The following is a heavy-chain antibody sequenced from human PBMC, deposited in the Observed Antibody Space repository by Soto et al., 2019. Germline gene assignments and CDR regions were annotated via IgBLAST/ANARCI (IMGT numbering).Heavy chain of an antibody. Sequence: ASVKVSCKASGYTFTSYAMHWVRQAPGQRLEWMGWINAGNGNTKYSQKFQGRVTITRDTPASTAYMELSSLRSEDTAVYYCARDESGVVPAAIKGNWFDPWGQGTLVTVSS. J-gene: IGHJ5*02. CDR3: ARDESGVVPAAIKGNWFDP. CDR1: GYTFTSYA. D-gene: IGHD2-2*02. CDR2: INAGNGNT. V-gene: IGHV1-3*01.